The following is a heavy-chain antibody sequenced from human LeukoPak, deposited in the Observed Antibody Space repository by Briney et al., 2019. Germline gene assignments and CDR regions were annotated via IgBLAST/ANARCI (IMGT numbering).Heavy chain of an antibody. V-gene: IGHV4-61*01. CDR1: DGSVSRDFSRYY. CDR2: IFYSGNT. CDR3: ARHYSSDPFDY. Sequence: PSETLSLTCTVSDGSVSRDFSRYYWSWIRQAPGKGLEWVAYIFYSGNTNYNPSLKSRVTISVDASKKQFSLKVNSVTAADTAVYYCARHYSSDPFDYWGQGTLVTVSS. D-gene: IGHD6-19*01. J-gene: IGHJ4*02.